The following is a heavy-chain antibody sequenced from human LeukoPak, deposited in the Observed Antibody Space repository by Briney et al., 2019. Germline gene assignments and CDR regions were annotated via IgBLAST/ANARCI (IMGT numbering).Heavy chain of an antibody. CDR1: GFTFGSYS. CDR2: ISSSSSTI. CDR3: ASLPYYYDSSGYGAFDI. J-gene: IGHJ3*02. V-gene: IGHV3-48*04. Sequence: GGSLRLSCAASGFTFGSYSMNWVRQAPGKGLEWVSYISSSSSTIYYADSVKGRFTISRDNAKNSLYLQMNSLRAEDTAVYYCASLPYYYDSSGYGAFDIWGQGTMVTASS. D-gene: IGHD3-22*01.